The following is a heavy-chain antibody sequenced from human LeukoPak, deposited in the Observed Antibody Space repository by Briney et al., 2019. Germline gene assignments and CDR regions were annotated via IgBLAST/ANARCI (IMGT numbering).Heavy chain of an antibody. Sequence: GGSLRLSCAASGFTVSTNYMSWVRQAPGKGLEWVSVIYSDGRTYYADSVKGRFTISRDNSKNTLYLQMNSLRAEDTATYYCARGHGDGLGAFDIWGQGTMVTVSS. CDR1: GFTVSTNY. D-gene: IGHD4-17*01. V-gene: IGHV3-53*01. CDR3: ARGHGDGLGAFDI. CDR2: IYSDGRT. J-gene: IGHJ3*02.